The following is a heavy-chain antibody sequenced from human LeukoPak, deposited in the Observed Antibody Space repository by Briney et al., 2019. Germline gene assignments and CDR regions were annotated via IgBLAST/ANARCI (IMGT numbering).Heavy chain of an antibody. J-gene: IGHJ4*02. D-gene: IGHD5-18*01. CDR3: ARGIQLWLNYFDY. Sequence: SVKLSCKASGGTFSSYAISWVRQAPGQGLEWMGGIIPIFGTANYAQKFQGRVTITADESTSTAYMELSSLRSEDTAVYYCARGIQLWLNYFDYWGQGTLVTVSS. CDR2: IIPIFGTA. V-gene: IGHV1-69*13. CDR1: GGTFSSYA.